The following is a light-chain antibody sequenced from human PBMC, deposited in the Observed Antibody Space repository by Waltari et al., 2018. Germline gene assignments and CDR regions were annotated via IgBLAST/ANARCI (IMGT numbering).Light chain of an antibody. Sequence: DIQMTQSPSTLSASVGDRVTITCRASQSISSWLAWYQQKPGKAPKLLIYKASSLESGVPSRFSGSGSGTEFTLTISSLQPEDSATYYCQQSYDIPQTFGQGTKVEI. CDR2: KAS. J-gene: IGKJ1*01. CDR3: QQSYDIPQT. CDR1: QSISSW. V-gene: IGKV1-5*03.